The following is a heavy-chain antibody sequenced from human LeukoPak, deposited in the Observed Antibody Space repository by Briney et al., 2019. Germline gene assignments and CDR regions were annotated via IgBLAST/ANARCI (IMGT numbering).Heavy chain of an antibody. V-gene: IGHV3-11*01. CDR2: IANSENTI. Sequence: GESLRLSCAASGFTFSDTYMTWIRQVPGKGLEWVAHIANSENTIMYADSVKGRFPIPRDNAKNSLFLQMNSLRADDTAVYYCSRDPRTRDYWGQGTLVSLPS. D-gene: IGHD3/OR15-3a*01. J-gene: IGHJ4*02. CDR3: SRDPRTRDY. CDR1: GFTFSDTY.